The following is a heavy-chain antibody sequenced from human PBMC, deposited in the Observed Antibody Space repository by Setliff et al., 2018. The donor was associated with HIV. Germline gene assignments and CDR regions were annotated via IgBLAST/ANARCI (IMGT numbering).Heavy chain of an antibody. V-gene: IGHV2-5*02. Sequence: SGPTLANPTQPLTLTCTVSGFSLTTSGVQVGWIRQPPGKALEWLALIFWDDDTRYSPSLKSRRTITRDNSKNQVVLIMTNMDPVDTATYYCAHKFALGIGAFDVWGQGTVVTVS. CDR2: IFWDDDT. D-gene: IGHD7-27*01. CDR3: AHKFALGIGAFDV. CDR1: GFSLTTSGVQ. J-gene: IGHJ3*01.